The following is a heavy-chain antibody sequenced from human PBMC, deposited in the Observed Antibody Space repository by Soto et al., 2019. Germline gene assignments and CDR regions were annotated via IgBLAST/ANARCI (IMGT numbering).Heavy chain of an antibody. CDR3: AKDEGAAVESRGD. CDR1: GFIFDDFT. J-gene: IGHJ1*01. CDR2: INWDVRIA. Sequence: WGSLRLSCAASGFIFDDFTMHWVRLVPGKGLQWVSYINWDVRIAMYADSVKGRFTISRDNTNNHLYLQMNSLRSDDTALYYCAKDEGAAVESRGDWGNGNMVIVSA. D-gene: IGHD6-13*01. V-gene: IGHV3-43*01.